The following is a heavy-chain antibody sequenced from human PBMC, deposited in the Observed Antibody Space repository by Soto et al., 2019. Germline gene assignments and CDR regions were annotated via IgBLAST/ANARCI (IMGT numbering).Heavy chain of an antibody. CDR3: ARVCGGDCHNGMDV. D-gene: IGHD2-21*02. Sequence: SETLSLTCTVSGGSISSYYWSWIRQPPGKGLEWIGYIYYSGSINYNPSLKSRVTISVDTSKNQFSLKLSSVTAADTAVYYCARVCGGDCHNGMDVWGQGTTVTVSS. CDR2: IYYSGSI. CDR1: GGSISSYY. J-gene: IGHJ6*02. V-gene: IGHV4-59*08.